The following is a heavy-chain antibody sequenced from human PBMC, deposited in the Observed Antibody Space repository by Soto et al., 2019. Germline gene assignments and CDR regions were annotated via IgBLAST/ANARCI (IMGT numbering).Heavy chain of an antibody. CDR3: ARGPVGATPYYYYYMYV. CDR1: GYTFTSYA. D-gene: IGHD1-26*01. V-gene: IGHV1-3*01. Sequence: ASVKVSCKASGYTFTSYAMHWVSQAPGQRLEWMGWINAGNGNTKYSQKFQGRVTLTRDTSASTAYMELSSLRSEDTAVYYCARGPVGATPYYYYYMYVWGKGTTVTVSS. J-gene: IGHJ6*03. CDR2: INAGNGNT.